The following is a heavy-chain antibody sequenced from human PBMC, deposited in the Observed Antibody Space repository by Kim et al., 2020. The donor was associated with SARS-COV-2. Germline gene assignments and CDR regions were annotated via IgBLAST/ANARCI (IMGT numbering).Heavy chain of an antibody. CDR1: GFIFSVHA. V-gene: IGHV3-48*02. D-gene: IGHD6-13*01. CDR2: IDNIGSPI. CDR3: ARGLGSSWFYL. Sequence: GGSLRLSCEASGFIFSVHAMTWVRQAPGKGLEWLSYIDNIGSPIFYADSVNGRFTVSRDNAKKSLYLQMRSLRDDDTATYYCARGLGSSWFYLWGQGTRVTVSS. J-gene: IGHJ5*02.